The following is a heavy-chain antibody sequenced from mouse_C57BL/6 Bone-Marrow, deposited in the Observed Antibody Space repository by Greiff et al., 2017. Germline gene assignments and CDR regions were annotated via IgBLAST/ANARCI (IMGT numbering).Heavy chain of an antibody. CDR1: GYTFNDYY. CDR2: INPYNGGT. J-gene: IGHJ2*01. Sequence: EVQLVESGPVLVKPGASVKMSCKASGYTFNDYYMNWVKQSHGKSLEWIGVINPYNGGTSYNQKFKGKATLTVDKSSSTAYMELNSLTSEDSAVYYCARRSPYYFDYWGQGTTLTVSS. CDR3: ARRSPYYFDY. V-gene: IGHV1-19*01.